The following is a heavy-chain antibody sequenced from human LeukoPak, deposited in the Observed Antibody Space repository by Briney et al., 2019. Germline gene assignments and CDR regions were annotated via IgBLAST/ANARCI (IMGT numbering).Heavy chain of an antibody. CDR1: GGSIRSFY. CDR3: ARECHVLRFLEWLSHGMDV. D-gene: IGHD3-3*01. CDR2: IYYSGST. V-gene: IGHV4-59*12. Sequence: PSETLSLTCTVSGGSIRSFYWSWIRQPPGKGLEWIGYIYYSGSTTYNPSLKSRVTMSVDTSRDQFSLKLSSVTAADTAVYYCARECHVLRFLEWLSHGMDVWGQGTTVTVSS. J-gene: IGHJ6*02.